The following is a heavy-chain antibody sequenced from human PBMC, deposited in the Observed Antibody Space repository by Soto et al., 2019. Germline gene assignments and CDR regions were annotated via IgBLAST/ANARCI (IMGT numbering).Heavy chain of an antibody. Sequence: QITLKESGPTLVEPTQTLTLTCTFSGFLFSSSGVGVGWIRQPPGKALEWLAFTYWDDENRYNPSLKSRITVCKNTTNSLADLLLNNIDPVDTATYYGANRRGGYKWDDATFDFWGQEILDPAST. V-gene: IGHV2-5*02. CDR2: TYWDDEN. J-gene: IGHJ4*02. D-gene: IGHD1-20*01. CDR1: GFLFSSSGVG. CDR3: ANRRGGYKWDDATFDF.